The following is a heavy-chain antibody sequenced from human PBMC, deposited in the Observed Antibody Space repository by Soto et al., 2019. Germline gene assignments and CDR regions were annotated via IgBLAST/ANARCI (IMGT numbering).Heavy chain of an antibody. CDR2: IYYSGST. D-gene: IGHD5-12*01. Sequence: SETLSLTCTVSGGSISSYYWSWIRQPPGKGLEWIGYIYYSGSTNYNPSLKSRVTISVDTSKNQFSLKLSSVTAADTAVYYCAREIVAYPKGYFDYWGQGTLVTVSS. CDR1: GGSISSYY. V-gene: IGHV4-59*01. CDR3: AREIVAYPKGYFDY. J-gene: IGHJ4*02.